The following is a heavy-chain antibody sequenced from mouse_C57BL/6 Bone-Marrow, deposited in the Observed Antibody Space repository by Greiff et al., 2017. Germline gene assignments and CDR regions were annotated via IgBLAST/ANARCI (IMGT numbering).Heavy chain of an antibody. CDR3: AKNSGLLRQAMDY. J-gene: IGHJ4*01. CDR1: GFSLTSYG. D-gene: IGHD1-2*01. V-gene: IGHV2-5*01. Sequence: QVQLQQSGPGLVQPSQSLSITCTVSGFSLTSYGVHWVRQSPGTGLEWLGVIWRGGSTDYNAAFMSRLSITKDNSKSQVFFKMNSLQADDTAIYYCAKNSGLLRQAMDYWGQGTSVTVSS. CDR2: IWRGGST.